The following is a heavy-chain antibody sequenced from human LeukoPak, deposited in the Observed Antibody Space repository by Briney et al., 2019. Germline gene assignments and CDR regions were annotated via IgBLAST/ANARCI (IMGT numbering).Heavy chain of an antibody. CDR1: GFTFSSYW. J-gene: IGHJ4*02. CDR3: ARGVVYPAWSGPHWSDY. Sequence: GGSLRLSCAASGFTFSSYWMSWVRQAPGKGPEWVAHIKQDASQEYHVDSVKGRFTISRDNAKNSLYLQMNSLRAEDTAVYYCARGVVYPAWSGPHWSDYWGLGALVTVSS. CDR2: IKQDASQE. D-gene: IGHD3-3*01. V-gene: IGHV3-7*01.